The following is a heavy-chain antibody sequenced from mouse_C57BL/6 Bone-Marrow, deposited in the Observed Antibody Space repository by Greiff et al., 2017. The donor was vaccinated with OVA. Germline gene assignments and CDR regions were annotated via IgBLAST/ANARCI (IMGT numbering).Heavy chain of an antibody. CDR3: SRGYGSSPFAY. J-gene: IGHJ3*01. D-gene: IGHD1-1*01. V-gene: IGHV1-81*01. Sequence: QVQLKESGAELARPGASVKLSCKASGYTFTSYGISWVKQRTGQGLEWIGEIYPRSGNTYYNEKFKGKATLTADKSSSTAYMELRSLTSEDSAVYFCSRGYGSSPFAYWGQGTLVTVSA. CDR1: GYTFTSYG. CDR2: IYPRSGNT.